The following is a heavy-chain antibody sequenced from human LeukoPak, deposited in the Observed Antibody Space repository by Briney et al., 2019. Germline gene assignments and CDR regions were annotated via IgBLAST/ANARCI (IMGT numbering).Heavy chain of an antibody. D-gene: IGHD3-22*01. J-gene: IGHJ4*02. Sequence: SETLSLTCTVSGGSISSYYWSWTRQPPGKGLEWIGYIYYSGSTNYNPSLKSRVTISVDTSKNQFSLKLSSVTAADTAVYYCARAGSSSGYLDYWGQGTLVTVSS. CDR2: IYYSGST. CDR1: GGSISSYY. CDR3: ARAGSSSGYLDY. V-gene: IGHV4-59*01.